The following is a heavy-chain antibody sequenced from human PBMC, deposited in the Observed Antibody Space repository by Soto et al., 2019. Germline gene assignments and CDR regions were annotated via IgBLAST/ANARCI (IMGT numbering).Heavy chain of an antibody. CDR3: ARDPGYCTNGVCYIEGAIDDY. Sequence: EVQLVESGGGLVKPGGSLRLSCAASGFTFSSYSMNWVRQAPGKGLEWVSSISSSSSYIYYADSVKGRFTISRDNAKNSLYLQMNSLRAEDTAVYYCARDPGYCTNGVCYIEGAIDDYWGQGTLVTVSS. CDR1: GFTFSSYS. J-gene: IGHJ4*02. V-gene: IGHV3-21*01. CDR2: ISSSSSYI. D-gene: IGHD2-8*01.